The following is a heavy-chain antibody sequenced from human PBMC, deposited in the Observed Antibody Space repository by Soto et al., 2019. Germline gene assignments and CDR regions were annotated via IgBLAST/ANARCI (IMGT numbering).Heavy chain of an antibody. Sequence: ASVKVSCKASGYTFTGYYMHWVGQAPEQGLEWMGWINPNSGGTNYAQKFQGWVTMTRDTSISTAYMELSRLRSDDTAVYYCARDMYYDFWSGYYRRYYYYGMDVWGQGTTVTVSS. D-gene: IGHD3-3*01. CDR1: GYTFTGYY. CDR3: ARDMYYDFWSGYYRRYYYYGMDV. V-gene: IGHV1-2*04. CDR2: INPNSGGT. J-gene: IGHJ6*02.